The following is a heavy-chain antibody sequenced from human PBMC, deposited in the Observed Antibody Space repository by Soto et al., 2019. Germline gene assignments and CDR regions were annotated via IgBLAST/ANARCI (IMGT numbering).Heavy chain of an antibody. CDR1: GFTFSGSA. CDR3: TMGLLWFGAY. J-gene: IGHJ4*02. D-gene: IGHD3-10*01. CDR2: IRSKANSYAT. V-gene: IGHV3-73*02. Sequence: EVQLVESGGGLVQPGGSLKLSCAASGFTFSGSAMHWVRQASGKGLEWVGRIRSKANSYATAYVASVKGRFTISRDDSKNTAYLQMNSLKTEDTAVYYCTMGLLWFGAYWGQGTLVTVSS.